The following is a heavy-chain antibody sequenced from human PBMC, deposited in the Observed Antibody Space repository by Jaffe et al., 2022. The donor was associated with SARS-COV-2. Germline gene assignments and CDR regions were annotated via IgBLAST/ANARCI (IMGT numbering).Heavy chain of an antibody. CDR3: ARDRVVARTGNSFKF. Sequence: QVQLVQSGAEVKKPGASVKVSCKTSGYTFIDFGISWVRQAPGQGLEWMGWISADSGNTNYAQKVQGRVTMTTDTSTGTAFMELRSLRSDDTAVYYCARDRVVARTGNSFKFWGQGTLVTVSS. D-gene: IGHD2-15*01. CDR2: ISADSGNT. V-gene: IGHV1-18*01. CDR1: GYTFIDFG. J-gene: IGHJ4*02.